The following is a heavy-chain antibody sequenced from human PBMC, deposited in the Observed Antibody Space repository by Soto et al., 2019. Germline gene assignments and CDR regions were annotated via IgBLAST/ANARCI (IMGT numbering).Heavy chain of an antibody. J-gene: IGHJ5*02. Sequence: ASVKVSCKASGYIFVNYGIAWVRQAPGQRLEWMGWINAGNGNTKYSQKFQGRVTITRDTSASTAYMELSSLRSEDTAVYYCARDKSPSNWFDPWGQGTLVTVSS. CDR2: INAGNGNT. V-gene: IGHV1-3*01. CDR3: ARDKSPSNWFDP. CDR1: GYIFVNYG.